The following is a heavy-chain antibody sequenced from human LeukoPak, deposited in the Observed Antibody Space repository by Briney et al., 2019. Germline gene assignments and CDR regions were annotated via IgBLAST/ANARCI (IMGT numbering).Heavy chain of an antibody. D-gene: IGHD2-2*02. J-gene: IGHJ6*02. CDR2: INPNSGGT. CDR3: ARDLAVVVPAAIRAEYYYYSMDV. V-gene: IGHV1-2*02. CDR1: GYTFTGYY. Sequence: ASVKVSCKASGYTFTGYYMHWVRQAPGQGLEWMGWINPNSGGTNYQGRVTMTRDTSISTAYMELSRLRSDDTAVYYCARDLAVVVPAAIRAEYYYYSMDVWGQGTTVTVSS.